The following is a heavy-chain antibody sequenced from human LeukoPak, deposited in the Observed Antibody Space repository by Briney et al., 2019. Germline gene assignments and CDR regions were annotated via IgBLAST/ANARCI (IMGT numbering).Heavy chain of an antibody. CDR3: ARSTPRIVVVPAAIRIWFDP. V-gene: IGHV1-69*13. D-gene: IGHD2-2*02. CDR1: GGTFSSYA. Sequence: SVKVSCKASGGTFSSYAISWVRQAPGQGLEWMGGIIPIFGTANYAQKFQGRVTITADESTSTAYMELSSLRSEDTAVYYCARSTPRIVVVPAAIRIWFDPWGQGTLVTASS. J-gene: IGHJ5*02. CDR2: IIPIFGTA.